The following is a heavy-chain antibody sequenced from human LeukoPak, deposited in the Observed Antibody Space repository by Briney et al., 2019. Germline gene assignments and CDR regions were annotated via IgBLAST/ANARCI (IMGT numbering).Heavy chain of an antibody. Sequence: SETLSLTCSVSGGSISSYHWSWIRQPAGKGLEWIGRIYAGGSTNYNPSLKSRVTMSIDTSKNQFSLKLSSVTAADTAVYYCARLKKDHDHYFDYWGQGTLVTVSS. CDR2: IYAGGST. D-gene: IGHD1-14*01. J-gene: IGHJ4*02. V-gene: IGHV4-4*07. CDR3: ARLKKDHDHYFDY. CDR1: GGSISSYH.